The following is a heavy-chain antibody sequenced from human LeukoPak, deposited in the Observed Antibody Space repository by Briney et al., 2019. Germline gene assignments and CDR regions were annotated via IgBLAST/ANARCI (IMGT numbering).Heavy chain of an antibody. V-gene: IGHV3-33*01. CDR2: IWYEGSNK. Sequence: PGGSLRLSCAASGFTFSSYGMHWVRQAPGKGLEWVAVIWYEGSNKYYADSVKGRFTISRDNSKNTLYLQMNSLRAEDTAVYYCARDPSKYCSGGSCPPLFDYWGQGTLVTVSS. CDR3: ARDPSKYCSGGSCPPLFDY. J-gene: IGHJ4*02. D-gene: IGHD2-15*01. CDR1: GFTFSSYG.